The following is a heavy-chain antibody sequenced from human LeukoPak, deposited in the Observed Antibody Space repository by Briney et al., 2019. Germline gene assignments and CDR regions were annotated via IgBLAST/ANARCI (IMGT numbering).Heavy chain of an antibody. V-gene: IGHV1-69*13. CDR1: GGTFSSYA. J-gene: IGHJ4*02. D-gene: IGHD6-19*01. Sequence: SVKVSCKASGGTFSSYAISWVRQGPGQGLEWMGGIIPIFGTANYAQKFQGRVTITADESTSTAYMELSSLRSEDTAVYYCARDLSGSGWEYYFDYWGQGTLVTVSS. CDR3: ARDLSGSGWEYYFDY. CDR2: IIPIFGTA.